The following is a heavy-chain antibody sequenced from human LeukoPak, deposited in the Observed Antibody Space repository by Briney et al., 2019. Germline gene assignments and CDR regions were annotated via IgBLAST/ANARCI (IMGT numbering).Heavy chain of an antibody. Sequence: SVKVSCKASGGTFSSYAISWVRQAPGQGLEWMGRIIPVLGIANYAQKFQGRVTITADKSTSTAYMELSSLRSEDTAVYYCARAASTSPFDYWGQGTLVTVSS. J-gene: IGHJ4*02. CDR1: GGTFSSYA. CDR2: IIPVLGIA. V-gene: IGHV1-69*04. CDR3: ARAASTSPFDY.